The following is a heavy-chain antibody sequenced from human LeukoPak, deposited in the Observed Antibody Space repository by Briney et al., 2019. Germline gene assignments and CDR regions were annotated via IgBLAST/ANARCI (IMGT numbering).Heavy chain of an antibody. D-gene: IGHD1-20*01. V-gene: IGHV3-74*01. Sequence: GGSLRLSCAASGFTFSSYWMHWVRQAPGKGLVWVSRIKSDGTTTNYADSVKGRFTISTDNAKNTLYLQMDSLRVEDTAVYYCTRNNWNDPGFNIWGQGTMVTVSS. J-gene: IGHJ3*02. CDR1: GFTFSSYW. CDR2: IKSDGTTT. CDR3: TRNNWNDPGFNI.